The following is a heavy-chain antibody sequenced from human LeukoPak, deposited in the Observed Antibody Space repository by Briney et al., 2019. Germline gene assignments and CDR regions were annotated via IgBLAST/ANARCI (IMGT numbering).Heavy chain of an antibody. V-gene: IGHV1-24*01. CDR1: GYTFTELA. D-gene: IGHD5-24*01. Sequence: ASVKVSCKVSGYTFTELAMHWGRQAPGKGLEWMGSFDPEDGERIYAQKLQGRLIMTEDTSTDTAYLELSSLRSDDTAVYYCAPRNVYKGYFDNWGQGTLVTVSS. CDR3: APRNVYKGYFDN. J-gene: IGHJ4*02. CDR2: FDPEDGER.